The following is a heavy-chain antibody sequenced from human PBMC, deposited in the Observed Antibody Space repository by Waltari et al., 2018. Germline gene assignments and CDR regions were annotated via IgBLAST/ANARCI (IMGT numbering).Heavy chain of an antibody. D-gene: IGHD4-17*01. J-gene: IGHJ3*02. CDR1: GFPFSRYG. V-gene: IGHV3-33*01. CDR2: IWYDGSNK. CDR3: ATDYGDYASLFDI. Sequence: QVQLVESGGGVVQPGRSLRPSCAASGFPFSRYGMHWVRQAPGKGLEWVAVIWYDGSNKYYADSVKGRFTISRDNSKNTLYLQMNSLRAEDTAVYYCATDYGDYASLFDIWGQGTMVTVSS.